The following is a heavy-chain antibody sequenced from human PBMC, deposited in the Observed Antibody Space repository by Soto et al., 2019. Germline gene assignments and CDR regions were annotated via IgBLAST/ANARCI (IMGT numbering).Heavy chain of an antibody. J-gene: IGHJ4*02. Sequence: GGSLRLSCAASGFTFSSYAMHWVRQAPGKGLEWVAVISYDGSNKYYADSVKGRFTISRDNSKNTLYLQMNSLRAEDTAVYYCASPMIVVVPNTNTDYWGQGTLVTVSS. V-gene: IGHV3-30-3*01. CDR2: ISYDGSNK. CDR1: GFTFSSYA. D-gene: IGHD3-22*01. CDR3: ASPMIVVVPNTNTDY.